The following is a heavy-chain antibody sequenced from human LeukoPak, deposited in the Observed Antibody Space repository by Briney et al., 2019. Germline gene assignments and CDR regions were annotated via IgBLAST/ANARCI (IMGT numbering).Heavy chain of an antibody. J-gene: IGHJ4*02. Sequence: LRLSCAASGFTFSNYEMNWVRQAPGKGLEWIGEINHRGSTNYNPSLKSRVTISVDTSRNSFSLELSSVTAADTAVYYCARVGYCGGDCYPFDYWGQGTLTTVSS. CDR3: ARVGYCGGDCYPFDY. V-gene: IGHV4-34*01. CDR2: INHRGST. D-gene: IGHD2-21*02. CDR1: GFTFSNYE.